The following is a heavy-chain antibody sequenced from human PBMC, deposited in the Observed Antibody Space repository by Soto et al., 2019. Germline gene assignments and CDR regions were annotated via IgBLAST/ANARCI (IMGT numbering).Heavy chain of an antibody. CDR2: ISGSGGST. D-gene: IGHD3-22*01. V-gene: IGHV3-23*01. CDR1: GFTFSNSA. J-gene: IGHJ4*02. CDR3: VFPSSGKYYFDY. Sequence: GGSLRLSCAASGFTFSNSAMYWVRQAPGKGLEWVSAISGSGGSTYYTDSAKGRFTISRDNSKNTLYLQMNSLRAEDTAVYYCVFPSSGKYYFDYWGQGALVTVSS.